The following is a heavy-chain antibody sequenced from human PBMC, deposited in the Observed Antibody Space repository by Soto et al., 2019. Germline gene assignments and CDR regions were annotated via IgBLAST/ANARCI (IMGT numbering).Heavy chain of an antibody. CDR1: GFTFNSYT. CDR3: AKARCSGNSCYVPDY. J-gene: IGHJ4*01. D-gene: IGHD2-15*01. V-gene: IGHV3-23*01. Sequence: EVQLLESGGGLVQPGGSLRLSCAASGFTFNSYTMAWVRQAPGKGREWVSSISGSGGSPSYADSVQGRFTISRDNSRNTLSLQMNSLRAEDTATYYCAKARCSGNSCYVPDYWDHGSLVTVSS. CDR2: ISGSGGSP.